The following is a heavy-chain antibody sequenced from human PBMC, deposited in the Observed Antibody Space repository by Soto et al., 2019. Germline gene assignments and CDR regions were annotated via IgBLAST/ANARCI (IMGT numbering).Heavy chain of an antibody. V-gene: IGHV4-34*01. CDR2: INHSGST. Sequence: SETLSLTXAVYGGSFSGYYWSWIRQPPGKGLEWIGEINHSGSTNYNPSLKSRVTISVDTSKNQFSLKLSSVTAADTAVYYCARAGTGYYYYYGMDVWGQGTTVTVSS. D-gene: IGHD6-13*01. J-gene: IGHJ6*02. CDR3: ARAGTGYYYYYGMDV. CDR1: GGSFSGYY.